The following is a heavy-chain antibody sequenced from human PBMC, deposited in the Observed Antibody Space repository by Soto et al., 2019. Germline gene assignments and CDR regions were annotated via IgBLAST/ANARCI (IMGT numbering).Heavy chain of an antibody. CDR2: IWYDGSNK. Sequence: GGSLRLSCAASGFTFSSYGMHWVRQAPGKGLEWVAVIWYDGSNKYYADSVKGRFTISRDNSKNTLYLQMNSLRAEDTAVYYCAREGYGSRPPYYNGMDVWGQGTTVTVSS. J-gene: IGHJ6*02. CDR3: AREGYGSRPPYYNGMDV. V-gene: IGHV3-33*01. D-gene: IGHD2-15*01. CDR1: GFTFSSYG.